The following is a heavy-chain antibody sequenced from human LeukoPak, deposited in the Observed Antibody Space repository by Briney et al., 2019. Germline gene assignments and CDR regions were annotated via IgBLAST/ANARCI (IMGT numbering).Heavy chain of an antibody. J-gene: IGHJ6*02. Sequence: SVKVSCKASGDTFSTCPISWVRQAPGQGLEWMGGIIPIFRTPSYAQKFQGRVTITADESTSTVYMELSSLRSEDTAVYYCARDGGDPDYYYYGMDVWGQGTTVTVSS. CDR3: ARDGGDPDYYYYGMDV. D-gene: IGHD3-16*01. CDR2: IIPIFRTP. CDR1: GDTFSTCP. V-gene: IGHV1-69*13.